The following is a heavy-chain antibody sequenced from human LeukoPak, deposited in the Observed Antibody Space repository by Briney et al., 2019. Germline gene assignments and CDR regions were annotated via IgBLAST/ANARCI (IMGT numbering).Heavy chain of an antibody. Sequence: GTSVKVSCKASGFTFTSSAMQWVRQVRGQRLEWIGWIVVGSGNINYAQKFQERVTITRDMSTSTAYMELSSLRSEDTAVYYCAAGARISHLWYYYYSMDVWGQGTTVTVSS. CDR3: AAGARISHLWYYYYSMDV. CDR1: GFTFTSSA. V-gene: IGHV1-58*02. J-gene: IGHJ6*02. D-gene: IGHD3-3*02. CDR2: IVVGSGNI.